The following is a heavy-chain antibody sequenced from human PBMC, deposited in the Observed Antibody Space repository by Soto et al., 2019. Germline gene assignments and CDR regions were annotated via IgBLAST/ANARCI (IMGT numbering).Heavy chain of an antibody. V-gene: IGHV4-30-2*05. Sequence: SETLSLTCAVSGGSISSGGYSWSWLRQPPGKGLEWIGYIYHSGSTYYNPSLKSRVTISVDTSKNQFSLKLSSVTAADTAVYYCARVEGGSSGVFFDYWGQGTLVTVSS. J-gene: IGHJ4*02. CDR1: GGSISSGGYS. CDR2: IYHSGST. CDR3: ARVEGGSSGVFFDY. D-gene: IGHD6-6*01.